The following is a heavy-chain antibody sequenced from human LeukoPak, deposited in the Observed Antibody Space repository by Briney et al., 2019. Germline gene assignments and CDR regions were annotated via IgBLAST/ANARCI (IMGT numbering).Heavy chain of an antibody. D-gene: IGHD4-17*01. V-gene: IGHV3-9*01. CDR2: ISWNSGSI. Sequence: PGRSLRLSCAASGFTFDDYAMHWVRQAPGKGLEWVSGISWNSGSIGYADSVKGRFTISRDNAKNSLYLQMNSLRAEDTALYYCAKDLYGDQLHWYFDLWGRGTLVTVSS. CDR1: GFTFDDYA. CDR3: AKDLYGDQLHWYFDL. J-gene: IGHJ2*01.